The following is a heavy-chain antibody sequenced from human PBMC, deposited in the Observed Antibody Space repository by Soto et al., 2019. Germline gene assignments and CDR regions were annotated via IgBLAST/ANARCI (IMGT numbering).Heavy chain of an antibody. Sequence: VQLVESGGGVVQPGRSLRLSCAASGFTFSDYAMHWVRQATGKGLEWVAVVSHDGRNTHYADSVKGRFTISRDSSKNTVSLEMTSLRAEDTAVYSCAKGVRQWLVTSDFNYWGQGALVTVSS. CDR3: AKGVRQWLVTSDFNY. CDR2: VSHDGRNT. CDR1: GFTFSDYA. D-gene: IGHD6-19*01. V-gene: IGHV3-30*18. J-gene: IGHJ4*02.